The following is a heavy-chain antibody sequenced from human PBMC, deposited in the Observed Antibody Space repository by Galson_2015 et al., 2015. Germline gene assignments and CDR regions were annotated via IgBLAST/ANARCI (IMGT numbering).Heavy chain of an antibody. Sequence: SEPLSLTCAVSGASISAPNWWSWVRQPPGKGLEWIGEIYHSGSTNYNPSLKSRVTISLDKSKNHFSLELSSVTAADTAVYYCARAYYYYMDVWGRGTTVTVSS. J-gene: IGHJ6*03. V-gene: IGHV4-4*02. CDR1: GASISAPNW. CDR3: ARAYYYYMDV. CDR2: IYHSGST.